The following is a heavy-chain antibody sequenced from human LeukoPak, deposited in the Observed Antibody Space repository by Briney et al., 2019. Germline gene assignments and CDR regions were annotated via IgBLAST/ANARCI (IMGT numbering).Heavy chain of an antibody. CDR3: AKDIRYSAWHYGMDV. V-gene: IGHV3-30*18. Sequence: GGSLRLSCAASGFTFSSYGMHWVRQAPGKGLEWVAVISYDGSNKYYADSVKGRFTISRDNSKNTLYLQMNSLRAEDTAVYYCAKDIRYSAWHYGMDVWGQGTTVTVSS. D-gene: IGHD3-9*01. CDR1: GFTFSSYG. J-gene: IGHJ6*02. CDR2: ISYDGSNK.